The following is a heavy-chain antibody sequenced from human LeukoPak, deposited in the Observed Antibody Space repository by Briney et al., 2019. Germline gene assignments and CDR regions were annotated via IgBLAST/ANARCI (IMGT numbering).Heavy chain of an antibody. J-gene: IGHJ4*02. CDR1: GYTFTSYG. V-gene: IGHV1-18*01. Sequence: ASVKVSCKASGYTFTSYGISWVRQAPGQGLEWMGWISAYNGNTNYAQKLQGRVTMTTDTSTSTAYMELRSLRSDDTAVYYCARGPLLRYFDWFHFDYWGQGTLVTVYS. CDR3: ARGPLLRYFDWFHFDY. CDR2: ISAYNGNT. D-gene: IGHD3-9*01.